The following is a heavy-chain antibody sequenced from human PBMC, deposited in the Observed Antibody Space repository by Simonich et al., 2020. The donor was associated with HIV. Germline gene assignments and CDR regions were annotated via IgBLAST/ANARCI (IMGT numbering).Heavy chain of an antibody. CDR1: GFTFSSYS. V-gene: IGHV3-21*01. CDR3: ARDGRKGSSTSCSDY. J-gene: IGHJ4*02. D-gene: IGHD2-2*01. CDR2: ISSSISYI. Sequence: EVQLVESGGGLVKPGGSLRLSCAASGFTFSSYSMNWVRQAPGKGLEWFSSISSSISYIYYADSVKGRFTIARDNAKNSLYLQMNSLRAEDTAVYYCARDGRKGSSTSCSDYWGQGTLVTVSS.